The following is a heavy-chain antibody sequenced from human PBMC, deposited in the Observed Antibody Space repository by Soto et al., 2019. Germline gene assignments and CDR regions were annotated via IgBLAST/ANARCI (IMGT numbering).Heavy chain of an antibody. CDR2: IVVGSGNT. Sequence: SVKVSCKASGFTFTSSAVQWVRQARGQRLEWIGWIVVGSGNTNYAQKFQERVTITRDMSTSTAYMELSSLRSEDTAVYYCARPSLYGSGSYGFDYWGQGTLVTVS. CDR3: ARPSLYGSGSYGFDY. J-gene: IGHJ4*02. V-gene: IGHV1-58*01. CDR1: GFTFTSSA. D-gene: IGHD3-10*01.